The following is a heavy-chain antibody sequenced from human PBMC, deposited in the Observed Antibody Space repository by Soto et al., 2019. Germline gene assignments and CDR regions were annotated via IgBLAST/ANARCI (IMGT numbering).Heavy chain of an antibody. CDR3: AREWGYYYGSGCYYLTTGGMDV. CDR2: IYYSGST. CDR1: GGSISSGGYY. Sequence: SETLSLTCTVSGGSISSGGYYWSWIRQHPGKGLEWIGYIYYSGSTYYNPSLKSRVTISVDTSKNQFSLKLSSVTAADTAVYYCAREWGYYYGSGCYYLTTGGMDVWGQGTTVTVSS. V-gene: IGHV4-31*03. J-gene: IGHJ6*02. D-gene: IGHD3-10*01.